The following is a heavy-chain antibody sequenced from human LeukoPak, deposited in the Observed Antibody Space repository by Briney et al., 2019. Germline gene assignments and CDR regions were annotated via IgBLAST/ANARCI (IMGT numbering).Heavy chain of an antibody. CDR3: ARGRPHGNDY. Sequence: GGSLRLSCAASGFTFSSYWMNWVRQAPGKGLVWVSRIASGGSSTTYADSVKGRFSISRDNAKNTLYLQMNSLRVEDTAVYYCARGRPHGNDYWGQGTLVTVSS. J-gene: IGHJ4*02. CDR2: IASGGSST. V-gene: IGHV3-74*01. CDR1: GFTFSSYW. D-gene: IGHD4-23*01.